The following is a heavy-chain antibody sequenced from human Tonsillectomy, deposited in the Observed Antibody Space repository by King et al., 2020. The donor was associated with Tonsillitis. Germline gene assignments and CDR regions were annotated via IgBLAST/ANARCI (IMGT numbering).Heavy chain of an antibody. CDR2: ISSSSYI. Sequence: VQLVESGGGLVKPGGSLRLSCAASGFTFSSYSMNWVRQAPGKGLEWVSSISSSSYIYYADSGKGRFTISRDNAKNSLYLQMNSLRAEDTAVYYCARYNWNDDGYYYYYYGMDVWGQGAPVTVSS. V-gene: IGHV3-21*01. D-gene: IGHD1-1*01. J-gene: IGHJ6*02. CDR1: GFTFSSYS. CDR3: ARYNWNDDGYYYYYYGMDV.